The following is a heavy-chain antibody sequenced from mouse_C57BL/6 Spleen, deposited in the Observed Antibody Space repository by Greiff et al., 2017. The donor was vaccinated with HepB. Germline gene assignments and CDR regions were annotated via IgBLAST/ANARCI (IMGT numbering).Heavy chain of an antibody. CDR3: ARNYGSSRSYAMDY. CDR2: ISSGSSTI. J-gene: IGHJ4*01. D-gene: IGHD1-1*01. CDR1: GFTFSDYG. V-gene: IGHV5-17*01. Sequence: EVQRVESGGGLVKPGGSLKLSCAASGFTFSDYGMHWVRQAPEKGLEWVAYISSGSSTIYYADTVKGRFTISRDNAKNTLFLQMTSLRSEDTAMYYCARNYGSSRSYAMDYWGQGTAVTVSS.